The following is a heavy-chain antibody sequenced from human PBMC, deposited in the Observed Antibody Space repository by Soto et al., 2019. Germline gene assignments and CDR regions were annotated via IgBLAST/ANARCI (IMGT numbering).Heavy chain of an antibody. CDR2: INHSGST. J-gene: IGHJ4*02. D-gene: IGHD3-9*01. CDR1: GGSFSGYY. V-gene: IGHV4-34*01. Sequence: SETLSLTCAVYGGSFSGYYWSWIRQPPGKGLEWIGEINHSGSTNYNPSLKSRVTISVDTSKNQFSLKLSSVTAADTAVYYCARGQGYYDILTGYTSWGQGTLVTVSS. CDR3: ARGQGYYDILTGYTS.